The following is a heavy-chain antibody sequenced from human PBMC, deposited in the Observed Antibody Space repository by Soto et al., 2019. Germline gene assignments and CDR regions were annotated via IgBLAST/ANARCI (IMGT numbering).Heavy chain of an antibody. CDR2: TSYDGSDK. Sequence: QVQLVESGGGVVQPGTSLRVSCVGSGFTSRSYVIHWVRQAPGKGLEWVALTSYDGSDKYYDDSVRGRFTISRDNSRNTVDLQMDSLRPEDTALYYCARWGTTGGLDVWGQGTLVSVSS. CDR3: ARWGTTGGLDV. CDR1: GFTSRSYV. D-gene: IGHD3-16*01. J-gene: IGHJ1*01. V-gene: IGHV3-30*19.